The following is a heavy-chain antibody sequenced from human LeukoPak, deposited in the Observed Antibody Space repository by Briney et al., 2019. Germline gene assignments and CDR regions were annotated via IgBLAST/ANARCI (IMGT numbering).Heavy chain of an antibody. Sequence: SSETLSLTCTVSGGSVSSGSYYWSWIRQPPGKGLEWIGYIYYSGSTNYNPSLKSRVTISVDTSKNQFSLKLSSVTAADTAVYYCARWAHDNSGYHFDYWGQGSLVTVSS. V-gene: IGHV4-61*01. J-gene: IGHJ4*02. CDR3: ARWAHDNSGYHFDY. CDR1: GGSVSSGSYY. D-gene: IGHD3-22*01. CDR2: IYYSGST.